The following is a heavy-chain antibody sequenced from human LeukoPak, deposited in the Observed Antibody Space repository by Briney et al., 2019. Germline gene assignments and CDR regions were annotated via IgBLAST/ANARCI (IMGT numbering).Heavy chain of an antibody. D-gene: IGHD3-3*01. V-gene: IGHV4-39*01. CDR2: IYYSGST. CDR3: ARGTVLRFLEWLNWFDP. Sequence: SETLSLTCTVSGGSISSSSYYWGWIRQPPGKGLEWIGSIYYSGSTYYNPSLKSRVTISVDTPKNQFSLKLSSVTAADTAVYYCARGTVLRFLEWLNWFDPWGQGTLVTVSS. CDR1: GGSISSSSYY. J-gene: IGHJ5*02.